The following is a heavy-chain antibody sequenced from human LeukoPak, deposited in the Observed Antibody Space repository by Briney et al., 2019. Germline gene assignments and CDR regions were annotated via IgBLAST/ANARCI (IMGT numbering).Heavy chain of an antibody. V-gene: IGHV3-7*01. CDR1: GFTFSSYW. CDR3: ARGDLRWSDRTNWFDP. D-gene: IGHD3-3*01. J-gene: IGHJ5*02. Sequence: SGGSLRLSCAASGFTFSSYWMSWVRQAPGKGLEWVANIKQDGSEKYYVDSVKGRFTISRDNAKNSLYLQMNSLRAEDTAVYYCARGDLRWSDRTNWFDPWGQGTLVTVSS. CDR2: IKQDGSEK.